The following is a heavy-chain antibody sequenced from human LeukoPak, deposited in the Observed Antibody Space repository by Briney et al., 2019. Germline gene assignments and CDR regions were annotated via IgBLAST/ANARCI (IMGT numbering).Heavy chain of an antibody. CDR2: ISYDGSNK. V-gene: IGHV3-30*04. J-gene: IGHJ3*02. CDR3: AKGVASSGYYYDPVSGFDI. CDR1: GFTFSSYA. Sequence: PGGSLRLSCAASGFTFSSYAMHWVRQAPGKRLEWVAVISYDGSNKYYADSVKGRFTISRDNSKNTLYLQMNSLRAEDTALYYCAKGVASSGYYYDPVSGFDIWGQGTMVTVSS. D-gene: IGHD3-22*01.